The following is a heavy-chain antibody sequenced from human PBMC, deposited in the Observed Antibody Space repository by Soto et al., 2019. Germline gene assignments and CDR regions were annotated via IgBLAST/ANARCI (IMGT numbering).Heavy chain of an antibody. CDR3: ARDRIAAAGIYYYGRDV. CDR1: GFTFSSYS. J-gene: IGHJ6*02. D-gene: IGHD6-13*01. Sequence: EVQLVESGGGLVKPGGSLRLSCAASGFTFSSYSMNWFRQAPGKGLEWVSSISSSSSYIYYADSVKGRFTISRDNAKNSLYLKMNSLRAEDTAVYYCARDRIAAAGIYYYGRDVWGQGTTVTVSS. CDR2: ISSSSSYI. V-gene: IGHV3-21*01.